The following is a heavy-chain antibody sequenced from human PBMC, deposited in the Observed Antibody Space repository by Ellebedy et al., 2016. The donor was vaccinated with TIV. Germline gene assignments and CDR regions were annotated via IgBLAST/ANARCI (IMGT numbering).Heavy chain of an antibody. J-gene: IGHJ4*02. D-gene: IGHD1-14*01. CDR2: IWFEGSNQ. CDR1: GIPFSSSG. CDR3: ARDKANRYLDH. V-gene: IGHV3-33*01. Sequence: PGGSLRLSCAASGIPFSSSGMHWVRQAPGKGLEWVAMIWFEGSNQYYADSVKGRSTISRDNSQNTVDLHMSSLRSEDTAVYYCARDKANRYLDHWGQGTLVTVSS.